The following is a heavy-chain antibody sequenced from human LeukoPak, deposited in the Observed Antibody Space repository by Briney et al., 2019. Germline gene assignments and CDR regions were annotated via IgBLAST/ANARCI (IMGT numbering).Heavy chain of an antibody. D-gene: IGHD6-6*01. V-gene: IGHV1-69*05. J-gene: IGHJ6*03. CDR2: IIPIFGTA. CDR1: GGTFSSYA. Sequence: SVKVSCKASGGTFSSYAISWVRQAPGQGLEWMGGIIPIFGTANYAQKFQGRVTITTDESTSTAYMELSSLRSEDTAVYYCASGGIAARPMGSTKDYYYYMDVWGKGTTVTVSS. CDR3: ASGGIAARPMGSTKDYYYYMDV.